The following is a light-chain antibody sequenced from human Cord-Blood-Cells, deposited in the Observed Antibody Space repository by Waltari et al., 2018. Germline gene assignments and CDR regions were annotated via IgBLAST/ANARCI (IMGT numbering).Light chain of an antibody. J-gene: IGKJ1*01. CDR1: QSVSSN. V-gene: IGKV3-15*01. CDR2: GAS. CDR3: QQYNNWPRT. Sequence: EIVMTQSPATLSVSPGERATLSCRDSQSVSSNLPWYQQKPGQAPRLLIYGASTGATGIPARFSGSGSGTEFTLTISSLQSEDFAVYYCQQYNNWPRTFGQGTKVEIK.